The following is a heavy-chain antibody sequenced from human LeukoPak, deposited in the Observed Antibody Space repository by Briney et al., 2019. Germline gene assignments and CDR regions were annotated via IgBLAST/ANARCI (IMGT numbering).Heavy chain of an antibody. V-gene: IGHV3-15*01. Sequence: GGSLRLSCAASGFTFSNAWMSWVRQAPGKGLEWVGRIKSKTDGGTTDYAAPVKGRFTISRDDSKNTLYLQMNSLKTEDTAVYYCTTSTIEISRVALDGWGQGTLVTVSS. CDR3: TTSTIEISRVALDG. CDR2: IKSKTDGGTT. J-gene: IGHJ4*02. D-gene: IGHD5/OR15-5a*01. CDR1: GFTFSNAW.